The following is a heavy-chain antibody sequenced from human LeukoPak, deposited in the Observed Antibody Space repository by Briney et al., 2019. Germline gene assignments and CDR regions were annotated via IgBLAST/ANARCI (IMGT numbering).Heavy chain of an antibody. CDR2: INWNGGST. J-gene: IGHJ4*02. Sequence: TGGSLRLSCAASGFTFSSYEMNWVRQAPGKGLEWVSGINWNGGSTGYADSVKGRFTISRDNAKNSLYLQMNSLRAEDTALYYCARDGMDYYDSSGSNVFDYWGQGTLVTVSS. CDR3: ARDGMDYYDSSGSNVFDY. D-gene: IGHD3-22*01. CDR1: GFTFSSYE. V-gene: IGHV3-20*04.